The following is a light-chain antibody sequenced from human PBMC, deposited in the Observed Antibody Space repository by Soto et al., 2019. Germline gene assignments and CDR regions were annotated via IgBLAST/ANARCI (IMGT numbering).Light chain of an antibody. J-gene: IGKJ2*01. CDR1: QSVSSNH. CDR3: QQYGSSTYT. CDR2: GAS. Sequence: EIVLTQSPGSLSLSPRERATLSCRASQSVSSNHLAWYQQKPGQPPRLLICGASRRASGIPDRFSGSGSGTDFTLTISRLEPEDFAVYYCQQYGSSTYTFGQGTKVEIK. V-gene: IGKV3-20*01.